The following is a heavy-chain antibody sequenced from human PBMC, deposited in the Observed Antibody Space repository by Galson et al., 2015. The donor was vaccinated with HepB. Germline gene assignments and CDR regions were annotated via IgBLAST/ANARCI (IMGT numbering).Heavy chain of an antibody. CDR3: AAAFVAGNYDSSGYAPADY. D-gene: IGHD3-22*01. Sequence: SLRLSCAASGFTFSDYYMSWIRQAPGKGLEWVSYISSSGSTIYYADSVKGRFTISRDNAKNSLYLQMNSLRAEDTAVYYCAAAFVAGNYDSSGYAPADYWGQGTLVTVSS. J-gene: IGHJ4*02. CDR2: ISSSGSTI. V-gene: IGHV3-11*01. CDR1: GFTFSDYY.